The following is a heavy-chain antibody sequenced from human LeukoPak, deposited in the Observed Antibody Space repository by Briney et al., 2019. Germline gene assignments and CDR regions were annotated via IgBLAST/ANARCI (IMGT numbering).Heavy chain of an antibody. J-gene: IGHJ6*02. CDR2: IYYSGSN. CDR3: GRDRIRSLYYYDGSGYPCYYYYGMDV. CDR1: GGTISSYY. Sequence: SETLSLTCTVSGGTISSYYWSWIRPPPGKGLEWMGDIYYSGSNNYNPSLKSRITISVATSKNHFSLQLSSMSAEDTALYFCGRDRIRSLYYYDGSGYPCYYYYGMDVWGQGTAVTVSS. D-gene: IGHD3-22*01. V-gene: IGHV4-59*12.